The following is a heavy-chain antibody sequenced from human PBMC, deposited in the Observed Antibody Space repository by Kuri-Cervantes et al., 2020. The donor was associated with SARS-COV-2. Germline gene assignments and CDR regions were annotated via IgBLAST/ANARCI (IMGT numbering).Heavy chain of an antibody. CDR2: IDPIYGST. Sequence: GESLKISCKASGYTFTSNFMHWVRQATGQGLEWMGVIDPIYGSTTSAQKFQGRVTMTRDRSTSTVYMELSSLRSEDTAVYYCARRSSDYYWAMDYWGQGTLVTVSS. D-gene: IGHD3-22*01. V-gene: IGHV1-46*01. CDR1: GYTFTSNF. CDR3: ARRSSDYYWAMDY. J-gene: IGHJ4*02.